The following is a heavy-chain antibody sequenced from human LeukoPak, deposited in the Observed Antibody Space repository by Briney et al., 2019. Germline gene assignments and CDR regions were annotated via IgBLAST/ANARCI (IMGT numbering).Heavy chain of an antibody. CDR1: GFTFSSYS. CDR2: ISSSSSYI. Sequence: PGGSLRLSCAASGFTFSSYSMNWVRQAPGKGLEWVSSISSSSSYIYYADSVKGRFTISRDNAKNSLYLQMNSLRAEDTAVYYCARAGGYDILTGYPKDDAFDIWGQGTMVTVSS. V-gene: IGHV3-21*01. CDR3: ARAGGYDILTGYPKDDAFDI. J-gene: IGHJ3*02. D-gene: IGHD3-9*01.